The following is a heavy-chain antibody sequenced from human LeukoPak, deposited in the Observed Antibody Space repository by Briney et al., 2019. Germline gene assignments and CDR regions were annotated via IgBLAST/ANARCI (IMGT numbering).Heavy chain of an antibody. CDR1: GGSINNYY. CDR2: IYTRGST. CDR3: ARGRHCSADICSGGDAFDI. Sequence: SETLSLTCTVSGGSINNYYWSWIRQPAGKGLELIGRIYTRGSTNYNHSLKSRVTMSVDTSKNQFSLKLSSVTAADTAVYYCARGRHCSADICSGGDAFDIWGQGTMVSVSS. J-gene: IGHJ3*02. D-gene: IGHD2-15*01. V-gene: IGHV4-4*07.